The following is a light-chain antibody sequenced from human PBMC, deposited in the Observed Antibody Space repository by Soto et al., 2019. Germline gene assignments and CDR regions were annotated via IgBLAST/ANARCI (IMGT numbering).Light chain of an antibody. CDR1: SSDVGSYNL. J-gene: IGLJ3*02. V-gene: IGLV2-23*01. CDR3: CSYAGSRV. CDR2: EGS. Sequence: QSVLTQPASVSGSPGQSITISCTGTSSDVGSYNLVSWYQQHPGKAPKLMIYEGSKRPSGVSNPFSGSKSGNTASLTISGLQAEDEADYYCCSYAGSRVFGGGTKLTVL.